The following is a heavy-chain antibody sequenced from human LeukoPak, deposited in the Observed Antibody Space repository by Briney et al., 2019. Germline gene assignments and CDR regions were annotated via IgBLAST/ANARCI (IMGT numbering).Heavy chain of an antibody. CDR3: ARVTYNDGWYTRAQYIGMDV. CDR2: INHSGST. D-gene: IGHD6-19*01. V-gene: IGHV4-34*01. J-gene: IGHJ6*02. CDR1: GGSFSGYY. Sequence: SETLSLTCAVSGGSFSGYYWSWNRQSPGKGLEWIGEINHSGSTNYKSSLESRVTISIDMSKSQFSLKLSSVTAADTAVYYCARVTYNDGWYTRAQYIGMDVWGQGATVTLSS.